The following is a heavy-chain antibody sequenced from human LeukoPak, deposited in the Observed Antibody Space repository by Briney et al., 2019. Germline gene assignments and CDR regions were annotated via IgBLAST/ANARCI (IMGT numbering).Heavy chain of an antibody. D-gene: IGHD3-10*01. CDR3: VTVHYGYFDY. Sequence: GRSLRLSCAASGFTFSSYGMHWVRQAPGKGLEWVAVISYDGSNKYYADSVKGRFTISRDNAKNSLYLQMNSLRVEDTAVYYCVTVHYGYFDYWGQGTLVTVSS. CDR1: GFTFSSYG. V-gene: IGHV3-30*03. CDR2: ISYDGSNK. J-gene: IGHJ4*02.